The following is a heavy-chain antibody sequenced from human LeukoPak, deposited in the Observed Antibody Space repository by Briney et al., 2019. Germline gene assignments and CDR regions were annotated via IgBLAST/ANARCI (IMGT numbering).Heavy chain of an antibody. D-gene: IGHD3-10*01. Sequence: PGNSLRLSCAASGFTFSNYAMHWVRQAPGKGLEWVAVISFDGSNVYYGDSVKGRVTVSRDNSKNTVYLQMSSLRGDDAAAYYCAKDRYGSGSYPLFDYWGQGTLVTVST. CDR2: ISFDGSNV. V-gene: IGHV3-30*18. J-gene: IGHJ4*02. CDR3: AKDRYGSGSYPLFDY. CDR1: GFTFSNYA.